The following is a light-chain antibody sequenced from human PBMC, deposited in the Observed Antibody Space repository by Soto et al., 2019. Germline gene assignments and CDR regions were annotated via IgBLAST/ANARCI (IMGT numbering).Light chain of an antibody. V-gene: IGKV3-20*01. Sequence: EIVLTQSPGTLSLSPGERVTLSCRASQSVSGSQLAWYQQKPGQAPRLLIYGASSMASGVPDRLSGIASWTDFTFIISRLEPEDFGMFYCQQYGHFPHTFGQGTKLETK. J-gene: IGKJ2*01. CDR2: GAS. CDR3: QQYGHFPHT. CDR1: QSVSGSQ.